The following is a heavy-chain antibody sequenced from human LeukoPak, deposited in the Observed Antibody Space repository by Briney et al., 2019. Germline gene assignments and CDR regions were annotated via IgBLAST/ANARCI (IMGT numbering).Heavy chain of an antibody. V-gene: IGHV1-3*01. J-gene: IGHJ5*02. CDR3: ARDQYDVLTGYQYNWFDP. D-gene: IGHD3-9*01. CDR1: GYTFTSYA. CDR2: INAGNGNT. Sequence: ASVKVSCKASGYTFTSYAMHWVRQAPGQRLEWMGWINAGNGNTKYSQKFQGRVTITRDTSASTAYMELSSLRSEDTAVYYCARDQYDVLTGYQYNWFDPWGQGTLVTVSS.